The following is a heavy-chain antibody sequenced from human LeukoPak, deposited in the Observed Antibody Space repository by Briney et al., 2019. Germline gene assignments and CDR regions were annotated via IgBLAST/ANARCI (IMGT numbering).Heavy chain of an antibody. CDR2: IRYDGSDK. CDR1: GFTFSNYG. CDR3: AKDVSDYFDY. D-gene: IGHD5/OR15-5a*01. J-gene: IGHJ4*02. Sequence: GGSLRLSCAASGFTFSNYGTHWVRQAPGKGLEWVSFIRYDGSDKYYADSVKGRFTISRDKSKNTLYLQMNSLRAEDTAVYYCAKDVSDYFDYWGQGTLVTVSS. V-gene: IGHV3-30*02.